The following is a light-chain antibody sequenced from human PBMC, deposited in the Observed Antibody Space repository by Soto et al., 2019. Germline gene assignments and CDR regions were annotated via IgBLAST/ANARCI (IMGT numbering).Light chain of an antibody. CDR3: CAYAGSNNLV. CDR2: EGN. Sequence: QSVLTQPASVSGSPGQSITISCTGTSSDVGSYNLVSWYQQHPGKAPKLMIYEGNKRPSAVSNRFSASKSGNTASLTISGLQAEDEADYYCCAYAGSNNLVFGGGTK. J-gene: IGLJ2*01. CDR1: SSDVGSYNL. V-gene: IGLV2-23*01.